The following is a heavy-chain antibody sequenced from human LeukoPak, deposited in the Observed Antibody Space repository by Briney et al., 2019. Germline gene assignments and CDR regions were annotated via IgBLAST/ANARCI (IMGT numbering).Heavy chain of an antibody. CDR2: INSDGSST. J-gene: IGHJ4*02. V-gene: IGHV3-74*01. Sequence: PGGSLRLSCAASGFTLSSYWTHWARQAPGRGLVWVSRINSDGSSTTYADSVKGRFTISRDNAENTLYLQMNSLRAEDTAAYFCARDGSGWSVDYWGQGILVTVSS. D-gene: IGHD6-19*01. CDR1: GFTLSSYW. CDR3: ARDGSGWSVDY.